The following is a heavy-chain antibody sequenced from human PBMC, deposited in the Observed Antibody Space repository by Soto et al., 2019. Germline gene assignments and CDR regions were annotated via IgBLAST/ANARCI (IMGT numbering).Heavy chain of an antibody. CDR1: GYSFTSYW. CDR3: ARDYVILTGYYKSHYYSYYVMDF. CDR2: IDPSGSYT. Sequence: GESLKISCKGSGYSFTSYWISWVRQMPGKGLEWMGRIDPSGSYTNYSPSFQGHVTISADKSISTAYLQWSSLKASDTAMYYCARDYVILTGYYKSHYYSYYVMDFWGQGTTVTVSS. D-gene: IGHD3-9*01. J-gene: IGHJ6*02. V-gene: IGHV5-10-1*01.